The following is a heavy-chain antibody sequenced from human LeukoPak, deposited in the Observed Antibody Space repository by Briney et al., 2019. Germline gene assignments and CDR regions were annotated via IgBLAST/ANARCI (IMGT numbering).Heavy chain of an antibody. J-gene: IGHJ4*02. CDR2: IWYDGSNK. Sequence: GRSLRLSCAASGFTFSSYGMHWVRQAPGKGLEWVAVIWYDGSNKYYADSVKGRFTISRDNSKNTLYLQMNSLRAEDTAVYYCARGLLWFGRPERETDYWGQGTLVTVSS. CDR1: GFTFSSYG. D-gene: IGHD3-10*01. CDR3: ARGLLWFGRPERETDY. V-gene: IGHV3-33*01.